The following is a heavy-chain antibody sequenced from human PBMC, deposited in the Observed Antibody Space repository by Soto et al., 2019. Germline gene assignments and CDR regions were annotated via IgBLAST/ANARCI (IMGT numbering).Heavy chain of an antibody. J-gene: IGHJ5*02. CDR3: TRADVTVTLSVFDP. CDR1: GFIFSSYP. D-gene: IGHD4-17*01. CDR2: ISDDGSTK. Sequence: QVQLVESGGGVVQPGRSLRLSCAASGFIFSSYPMHWVRQAPGKGLEWVAVISDDGSTKYYADSVKGRFTISRDNSKNTLYLQMNSLSAGDTAVYYCTRADVTVTLSVFDPWGQGTLVTVSS. V-gene: IGHV3-30-3*01.